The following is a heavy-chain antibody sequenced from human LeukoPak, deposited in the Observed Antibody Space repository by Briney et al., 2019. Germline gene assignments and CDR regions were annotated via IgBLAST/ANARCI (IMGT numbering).Heavy chain of an antibody. CDR1: GFTFSSYG. J-gene: IGHJ4*02. Sequence: GGSLRLSCAASGFTFSSYGMHWVRRAPGKGLEWVAVIWYDGSNKYYADSVKGRFTISRDNSENTLYLQMNSLRAEDTAVYYCARDRESVYYYGSGTFDYWGQGTLVTVSS. CDR2: IWYDGSNK. D-gene: IGHD3-10*01. CDR3: ARDRESVYYYGSGTFDY. V-gene: IGHV3-33*01.